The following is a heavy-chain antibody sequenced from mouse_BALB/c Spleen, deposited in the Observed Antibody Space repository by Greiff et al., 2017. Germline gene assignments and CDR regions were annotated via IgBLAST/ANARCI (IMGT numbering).Heavy chain of an antibody. J-gene: IGHJ4*01. V-gene: IGHV5-6-5*01. D-gene: IGHD2-4*01. Sequence: EVMLVESGGGLVKPGGSLKLSCAASGFTFSSYAMSWVRQTPEKRLEWVASISSGGSTYYPDSVKGRFTISRDNARNILYLQMSSLRSEDTAMYYCARGGDDYSYYYAMDDWGQGTSVTVSS. CDR3: ARGGDDYSYYYAMDD. CDR1: GFTFSSYA. CDR2: ISSGGST.